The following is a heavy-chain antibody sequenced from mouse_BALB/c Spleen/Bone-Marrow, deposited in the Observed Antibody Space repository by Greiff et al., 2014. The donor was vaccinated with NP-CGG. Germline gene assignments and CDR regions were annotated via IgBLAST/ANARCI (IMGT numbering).Heavy chain of an antibody. CDR2: ITNGGGNT. V-gene: IGHV5-12-2*01. CDR1: GFTFSGYT. CDR3: TTLTGTSY. J-gene: IGHJ3*01. Sequence: DVQLVESGGGLVQPGGSLKLSCAASGFTFSGYTMSWVRQTPEKRLEWVAFITNGGGNTYYPDTVKGRFTISRDNAKNTLYLQMSSLKSEDTAIYYCTTLTGTSYWGQGTLVTVSA. D-gene: IGHD4-1*01.